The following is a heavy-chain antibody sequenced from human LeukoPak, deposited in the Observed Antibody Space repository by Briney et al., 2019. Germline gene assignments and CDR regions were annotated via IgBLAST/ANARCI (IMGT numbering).Heavy chain of an antibody. J-gene: IGHJ3*02. Sequence: ASVKVSCKASGYTFTSYGISWVRQAPGQGLEWMGWISAYNGNTNYAQKLQGRVTMTTDTSTSTAYMELRSLRSDDTAVYYCARGKHHYYDSSGHDAFDIWGQGTVVTVSS. CDR2: ISAYNGNT. CDR3: ARGKHHYYDSSGHDAFDI. D-gene: IGHD3-22*01. V-gene: IGHV1-18*01. CDR1: GYTFTSYG.